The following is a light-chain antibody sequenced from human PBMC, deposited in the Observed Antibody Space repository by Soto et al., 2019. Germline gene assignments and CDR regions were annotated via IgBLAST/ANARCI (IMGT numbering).Light chain of an antibody. CDR1: QTVSSSY. J-gene: IGKJ1*01. V-gene: IGKV3-20*01. Sequence: EIVLTQSPGTLSLSPGDRATLSCRASQTVSSSYLGWYQQKPGQAPRLLIYAASSRATGIPDRFSGSGSGTDFTLTINRLEPEDFAVYYCQQYGSSPWTFGLGTKVDIK. CDR2: AAS. CDR3: QQYGSSPWT.